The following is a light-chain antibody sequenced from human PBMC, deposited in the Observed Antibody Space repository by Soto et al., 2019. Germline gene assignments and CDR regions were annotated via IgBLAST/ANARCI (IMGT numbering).Light chain of an antibody. V-gene: IGLV2-14*01. CDR2: DVS. J-gene: IGLJ1*01. Sequence: QSALTQPASVSGSPGQSITISCTGNSSDVGGYNYVSWYQQHPGKAPKLMIYDVSNRPSGVSNRFSGSKSGNTASLTISGLQDEDEADYYCSSYTSSRTRVFGTGTKLTVL. CDR3: SSYTSSRTRV. CDR1: SSDVGGYNY.